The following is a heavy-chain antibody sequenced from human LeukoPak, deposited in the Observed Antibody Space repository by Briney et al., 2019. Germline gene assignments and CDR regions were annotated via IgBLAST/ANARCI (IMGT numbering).Heavy chain of an antibody. CDR2: IYYSGSP. Sequence: SETLSLTCTVSGASISIYSWSWIRQPPGQALEWIGYIYYSGSPNYNPSLKSRVTISVDPSKNQFSLKVSSVTAADTAVYYCAKSNRYCDSASCYEAFDIWGQGTMVTVSS. CDR3: AKSNRYCDSASCYEAFDI. J-gene: IGHJ3*02. D-gene: IGHD2-2*01. CDR1: GASISIYS. V-gene: IGHV4-59*01.